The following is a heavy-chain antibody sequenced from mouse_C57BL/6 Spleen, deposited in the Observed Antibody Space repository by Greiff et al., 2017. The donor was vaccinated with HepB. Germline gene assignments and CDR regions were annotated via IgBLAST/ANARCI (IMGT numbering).Heavy chain of an antibody. J-gene: IGHJ1*03. CDR1: GYTFTDYN. CDR2: INPNNGGT. Sequence: VQLQQSGPELVKPGASVKLPCKASGYTFTDYNMDWVKQSHGKSLEWIGDINPNNGGTIYNQKFKGKATLTVDKSSSTAYMELRSLTSEDTAVYYCARFLPWYFDVWGTGTTVTVSS. CDR3: ARFLPWYFDV. V-gene: IGHV1-18*01.